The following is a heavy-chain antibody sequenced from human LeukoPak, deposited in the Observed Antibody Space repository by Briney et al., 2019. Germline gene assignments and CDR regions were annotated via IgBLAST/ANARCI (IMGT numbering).Heavy chain of an antibody. CDR1: GFTFSSYS. CDR2: ISSSSSYI. V-gene: IGHV3-21*01. Sequence: GGSLRLSCAASGFTFSSYSMDWVRQAPGKGLEWVSSISSSSSYIYYADSVKGRFTISRDNAKNSLYLQMNSLRAEDTAVYYCARDLRSYYGGSDAFDIWGQGTMVTVSS. D-gene: IGHD1-26*01. CDR3: ARDLRSYYGGSDAFDI. J-gene: IGHJ3*02.